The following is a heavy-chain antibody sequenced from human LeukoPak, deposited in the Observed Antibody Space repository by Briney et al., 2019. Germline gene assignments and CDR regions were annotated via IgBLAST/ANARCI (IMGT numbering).Heavy chain of an antibody. Sequence: SETLSLTCAVYGGSFSGYYWSWIRQPPGKGLEWIGEINHSGSTNYNPSLKSRVTISVDTSKNQFSLKLSSVTAADTAVYYCAREPLSGGWSDYWGQGTLVTVSS. D-gene: IGHD6-19*01. CDR2: INHSGST. CDR3: AREPLSGGWSDY. J-gene: IGHJ4*02. V-gene: IGHV4-34*01. CDR1: GGSFSGYY.